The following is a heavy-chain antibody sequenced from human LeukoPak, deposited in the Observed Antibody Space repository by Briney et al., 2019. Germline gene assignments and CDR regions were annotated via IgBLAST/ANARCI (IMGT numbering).Heavy chain of an antibody. CDR3: ARTGRKNDFWSGYYKTPKYYFDY. CDR1: GGSISSSSYY. Sequence: SETPSLTRTVSGGSISSSSYYWGWIRQPPGKGLEWIGSIYYSGSTYYNPSLKSRVTISVDTSKTEFSLNLISVTAAHAAVYYCARTGRKNDFWSGYYKTPKYYFDYWGQGTLVTVSS. J-gene: IGHJ4*02. CDR2: IYYSGST. D-gene: IGHD3-3*01. V-gene: IGHV4-39*01.